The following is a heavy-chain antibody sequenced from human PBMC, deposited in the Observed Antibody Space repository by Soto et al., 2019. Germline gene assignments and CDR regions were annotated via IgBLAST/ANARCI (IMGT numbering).Heavy chain of an antibody. CDR1: GGSISSGGYY. V-gene: IGHV4-31*03. Sequence: SETLSLTCTVSGGSISSGGYYWSWIRQHPGKGLEWIGYIYYSGSTYYNPSLKSRVTISVDTSKNQFSLKLSSVTAADTAVYYCARASSTRGYSYGYWFDPWGQGTLVPVS. D-gene: IGHD5-18*01. CDR2: IYYSGST. CDR3: ARASSTRGYSYGYWFDP. J-gene: IGHJ5*02.